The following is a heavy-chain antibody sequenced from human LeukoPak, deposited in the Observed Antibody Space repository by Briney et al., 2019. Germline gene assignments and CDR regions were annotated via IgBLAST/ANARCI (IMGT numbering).Heavy chain of an antibody. CDR1: GFTFSSYW. CDR2: MNLDGREK. V-gene: IGHV3-7*01. D-gene: IGHD3/OR15-3a*01. J-gene: IGHJ4*02. Sequence: GGSLRLSCAASGFTFSSYWMTWVRQAPGKGLEWVANMNLDGREKYYVDSVKGRFTVSRDNAKNSLYLQMNSLTAEDTAVYYCARDDGFSSYSYWGQGALVTVSS. CDR3: ARDDGFSSYSY.